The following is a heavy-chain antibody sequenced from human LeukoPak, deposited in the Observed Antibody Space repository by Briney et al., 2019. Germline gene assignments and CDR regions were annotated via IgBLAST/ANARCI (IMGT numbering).Heavy chain of an antibody. D-gene: IGHD6-19*01. CDR1: GFTFSSYG. J-gene: IGHJ6*02. V-gene: IGHV3-23*01. CDR3: ASRSIAVAGWYYGMDV. CDR2: ISGSGGST. Sequence: GGSLRLSCAASGFTFSSYGMSWVRQAPGKGLEWVSAISGSGGSTYYADSVKGRFTISRDNSKNTLYLQMNSLRAEDTAVYYCASRSIAVAGWYYGMDVWGQGTTVTVSS.